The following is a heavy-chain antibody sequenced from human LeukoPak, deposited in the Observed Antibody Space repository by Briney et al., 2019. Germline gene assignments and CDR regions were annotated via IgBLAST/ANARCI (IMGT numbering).Heavy chain of an antibody. CDR2: IIPIFGTA. V-gene: IGHV1-69*13. D-gene: IGHD1-26*01. CDR1: GGTFSSYA. Sequence: SVKVSCKASGGTFSSYAISWVRQAPGQGLEWMGGIIPIFGTANYAQKFQGRVTITADESTSTAYMELSSLRSEDTAVYYCARNPFFVGATSSFDYWGQGTLVTVSS. J-gene: IGHJ4*02. CDR3: ARNPFFVGATSSFDY.